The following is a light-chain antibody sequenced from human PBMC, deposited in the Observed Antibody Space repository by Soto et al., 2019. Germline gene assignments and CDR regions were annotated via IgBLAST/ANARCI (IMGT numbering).Light chain of an antibody. J-gene: IGKJ4*01. CDR3: QESYSTPLA. CDR2: AAS. V-gene: IGKV1-39*01. Sequence: DIQVTQSPSSLSASVGDRVTITCRTSQNINIFLYWYQQKPGRAPMVVISAASNLESGVPSRFSGRGSGTEFTLTISNLQPGDSALYFCQESYSTPLAFGGGTRVEIK. CDR1: QNINIF.